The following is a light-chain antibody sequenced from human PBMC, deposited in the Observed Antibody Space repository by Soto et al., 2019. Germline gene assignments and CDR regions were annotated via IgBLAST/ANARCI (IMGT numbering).Light chain of an antibody. V-gene: IGKV3-11*01. Sequence: EIVLTQSPATLSLSPGERATLSCRASQSVSSYLAWYQQKPGQAPRLLIYDASNRATGIPARFSGSGSGTDFTLTISSLEPEDFAVYYCQQRTYWPWTFGQGTKVKIK. CDR3: QQRTYWPWT. J-gene: IGKJ1*01. CDR2: DAS. CDR1: QSVSSY.